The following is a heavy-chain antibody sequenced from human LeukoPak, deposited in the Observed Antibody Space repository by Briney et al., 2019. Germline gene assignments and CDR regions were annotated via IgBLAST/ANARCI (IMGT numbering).Heavy chain of an antibody. CDR2: IYPGDSES. CDR1: EFSFTTYW. D-gene: IGHD5-24*01. V-gene: IGHV5-51*01. J-gene: IGHJ4*02. Sequence: GESLKISCKGSEFSFTTYWIGWVRQMPGKGLEWMGIIYPGDSESRYSPSFQGQVTISVDKSISTAYLQWSSLKASDTAMYYCARFYGYNYAHIEYWGQGTLVTVSS. CDR3: ARFYGYNYAHIEY.